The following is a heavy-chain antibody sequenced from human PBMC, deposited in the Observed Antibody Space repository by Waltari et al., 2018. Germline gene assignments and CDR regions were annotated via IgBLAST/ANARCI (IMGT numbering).Heavy chain of an antibody. CDR3: AKVKIAVLSFFDY. D-gene: IGHD6-19*01. V-gene: IGHV3-23*01. CDR2: ISGSGGST. J-gene: IGHJ4*02. CDR1: GFTFSSYA. Sequence: EVQLLESGGGLVQPGGSLRLSCAASGFTFSSYAMSWVRQAPGKGLEWVSAISGSGGSTYSADYVKGRFTISRDNSKNTLYLQMNSLRAEDTAVYYCAKVKIAVLSFFDYWGQGTLVTVSS.